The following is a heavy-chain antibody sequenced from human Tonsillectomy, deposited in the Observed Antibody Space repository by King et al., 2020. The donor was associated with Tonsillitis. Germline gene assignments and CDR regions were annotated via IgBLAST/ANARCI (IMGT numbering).Heavy chain of an antibody. CDR3: AREYSSSWYPPDY. J-gene: IGHJ4*02. CDR2: IYYSGST. Sequence: LQLQESGPGLVKPSETLSLTCTVSGGSISSSSYYWGWFRQPPGKGLEWIGSIYYSGSTSNNPSLKSRVTISVDTSKNPFSLTLSSVTAADTAVYYCAREYSSSWYPPDYWGQGTLVTVSS. D-gene: IGHD6-13*01. V-gene: IGHV4-39*01. CDR1: GGSISSSSYY.